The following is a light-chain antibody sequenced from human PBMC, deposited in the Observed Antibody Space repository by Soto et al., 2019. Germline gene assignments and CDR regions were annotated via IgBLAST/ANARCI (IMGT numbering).Light chain of an antibody. V-gene: IGLV2-14*01. CDR3: SSYTSSSTPVV. CDR2: DVS. CDR1: SSDVGGYNY. Sequence: QSVLTQPASVSGSPGQSITISCTGTSSDVGGYNYVSWYQQHPGKAPKLMIYDVSNRPSGVSNRFSVSKSGNMASLTISGLQAEDEADYYCSSYTSSSTPVVFGGGTKLTVL. J-gene: IGLJ2*01.